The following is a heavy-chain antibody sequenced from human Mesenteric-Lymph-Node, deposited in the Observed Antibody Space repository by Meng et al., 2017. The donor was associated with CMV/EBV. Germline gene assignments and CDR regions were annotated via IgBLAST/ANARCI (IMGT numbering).Heavy chain of an antibody. V-gene: IGHV3-48*04. CDR3: ARASDYSNLFDY. CDR2: ISSSSSTI. D-gene: IGHD4-11*01. J-gene: IGHJ4*02. Sequence: ETLSLTCAVSGDSISTNYWWSWVRQAPGKGLEWVSYISSSSSTIYYADSVKGRFTISRDNAKNSLYLQMNSLRAEDTAVYYCARASDYSNLFDYWGQGTLVTVSS. CDR1: GDSISTNYW.